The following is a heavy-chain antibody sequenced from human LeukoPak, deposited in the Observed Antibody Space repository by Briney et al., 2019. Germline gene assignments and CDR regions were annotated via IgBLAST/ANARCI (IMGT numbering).Heavy chain of an antibody. V-gene: IGHV3-53*01. CDR2: IYSGGST. CDR1: GFTVSNSY. Sequence: GGSLRLSCAASGFTVSNSYMGWVRQAPGKGLEWVSVIYSGGSTYCVDSVKGRFTISRDSSKNTLYLQMNSLRAEDTAVYYCAASYTFDIWGQGTMVTVSS. D-gene: IGHD1-1*01. CDR3: AASYTFDI. J-gene: IGHJ3*02.